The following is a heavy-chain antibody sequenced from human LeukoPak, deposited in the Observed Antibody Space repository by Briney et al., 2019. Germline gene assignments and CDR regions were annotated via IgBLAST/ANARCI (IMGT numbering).Heavy chain of an antibody. CDR1: GGTFSSYA. CDR3: ARVPGYYYDSSGYYHLGAFDI. J-gene: IGHJ3*02. V-gene: IGHV1-69*05. D-gene: IGHD3-22*01. Sequence: GASVKVSCKASGGTFSSYAISWVRQAPGQRLEWMGGIIPIFGTANYAQKFQSRVTITTDESTSTAYMELSSLRSEDTAVYYCARVPGYYYDSSGYYHLGAFDIWGQGTMVTVSS. CDR2: IIPIFGTA.